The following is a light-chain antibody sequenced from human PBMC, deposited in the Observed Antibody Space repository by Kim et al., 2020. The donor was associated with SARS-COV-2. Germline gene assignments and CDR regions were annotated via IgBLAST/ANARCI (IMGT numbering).Light chain of an antibody. Sequence: FTCTWRSGINVGTYRIYWYQQKPGSLPRYLLGYKSDSDKHQGSEVPSRFSVSKDASTNAGFLLISGLQSEDEADYYCAIWYSSTVVFGGGTQLTVL. CDR1: SGINVGTYR. V-gene: IGLV5-39*01. CDR3: AIWYSSTVV. CDR2: YKSDSDK. J-gene: IGLJ2*01.